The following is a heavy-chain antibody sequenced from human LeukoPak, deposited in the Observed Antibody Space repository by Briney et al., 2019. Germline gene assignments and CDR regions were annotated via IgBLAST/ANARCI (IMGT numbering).Heavy chain of an antibody. CDR3: ARPSPPGDGYNPCDY. CDR1: GFIVSSNY. V-gene: IGHV3-53*01. D-gene: IGHD5-24*01. CDR2: IYSGGST. Sequence: GGSLRLSCAASGFIVSSNYMSWVRQAPGKGLEWVSVIYSGGSTYYADSVKGRFTISRDNSKNTLYLQMNSLRAEDTAVYYCARPSPPGDGYNPCDYWGPGALVIVSS. J-gene: IGHJ4*02.